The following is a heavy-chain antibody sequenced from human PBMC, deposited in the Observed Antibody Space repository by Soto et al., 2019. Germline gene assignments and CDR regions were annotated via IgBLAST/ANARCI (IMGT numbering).Heavy chain of an antibody. CDR2: IYSGGST. CDR1: GFTVSSNY. Sequence: GGSLRLSCAASGFTVSSNYMSWVRQAPGKGLEWVSVIYSGGSTYYADSVKGRFTISRDNSKNTLYLQMNSLRAEDTAVYYCARDHGLCSSTSCRARYYYYYMDVWGKGTTVTVSS. CDR3: ARDHGLCSSTSCRARYYYYYMDV. J-gene: IGHJ6*03. V-gene: IGHV3-66*01. D-gene: IGHD2-2*01.